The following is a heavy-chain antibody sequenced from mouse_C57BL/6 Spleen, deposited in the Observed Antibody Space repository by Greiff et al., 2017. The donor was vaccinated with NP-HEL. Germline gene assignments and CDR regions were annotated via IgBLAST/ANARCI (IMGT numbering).Heavy chain of an antibody. CDR3: ARFSTTRFAY. Sequence: QVQLQQSGAELVKPGASVKLSCKASGYTFTSYWMHWVKQRPGQGLEWIGMIHPNSGSTNYNEKFKSKATLTVDKSSSTAYMQLSSLTSEDSAVYYCARFSTTRFAYWGQGTLVTVSA. D-gene: IGHD1-1*01. J-gene: IGHJ3*01. CDR1: GYTFTSYW. CDR2: IHPNSGST. V-gene: IGHV1-64*01.